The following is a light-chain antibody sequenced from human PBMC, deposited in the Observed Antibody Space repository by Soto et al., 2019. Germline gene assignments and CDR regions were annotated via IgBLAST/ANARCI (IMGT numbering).Light chain of an antibody. CDR3: QQRNEWPRT. J-gene: IGKJ1*01. Sequence: EIVLTQSPATLSLSTGERATLSCRASQSISSSLAWYQQKPGQAPRLLIYDASSRATGFPARFSGSGSGTDFTLTIGSLEPEDFAVYYCQQRNEWPRTFGQGTKV. CDR1: QSISSS. CDR2: DAS. V-gene: IGKV3-11*01.